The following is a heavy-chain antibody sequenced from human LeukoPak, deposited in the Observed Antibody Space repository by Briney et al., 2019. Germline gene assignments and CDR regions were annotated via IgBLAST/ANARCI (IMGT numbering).Heavy chain of an antibody. V-gene: IGHV1-18*01. CDR1: GYTFTKYG. CDR2: ISAYNGNT. CDR3: ARAGFYYYMHV. J-gene: IGHJ6*03. Sequence: PSVTVSCLPSGYTFTKYGIKWVRPAAGQGREWMGWISAYNGNTNYSQKLQGRVTMTTDTATSTAYMELRSLRSDDAAVYYWARAGFYYYMHVGGKDTTVTVSS. D-gene: IGHD6-19*01.